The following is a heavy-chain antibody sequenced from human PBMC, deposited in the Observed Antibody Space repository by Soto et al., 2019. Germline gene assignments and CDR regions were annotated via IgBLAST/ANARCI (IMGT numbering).Heavy chain of an antibody. Sequence: GGSLRLSCAASGFTFSSYAMHWVRQAPGKGLEWVAVISYDGSNKYYADSEKGRFTISRDNSKNTLYLQMNSLRAEDTAVYYCARPVLYGSGSYYDYWGQGTLVTVSS. CDR3: ARPVLYGSGSYYDY. J-gene: IGHJ4*02. V-gene: IGHV3-30-3*01. D-gene: IGHD3-10*01. CDR1: GFTFSSYA. CDR2: ISYDGSNK.